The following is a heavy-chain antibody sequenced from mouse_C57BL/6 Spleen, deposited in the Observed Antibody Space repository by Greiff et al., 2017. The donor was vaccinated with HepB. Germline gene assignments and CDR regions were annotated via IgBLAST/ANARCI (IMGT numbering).Heavy chain of an antibody. D-gene: IGHD2-5*01. CDR1: GYSITSGYY. Sequence: EVQRVESGPGLVKPSQSLSLTCSVTGYSITSGYYWNWIRQLPGNKLEWMGFISYDGSNNYNPSLKNRISITRDTSKNQFFLKLNSVTTEDTATYYCARDGYSIPYYFDYWGQGTTLTVSS. J-gene: IGHJ2*01. CDR2: ISYDGSN. V-gene: IGHV3-6*01. CDR3: ARDGYSIPYYFDY.